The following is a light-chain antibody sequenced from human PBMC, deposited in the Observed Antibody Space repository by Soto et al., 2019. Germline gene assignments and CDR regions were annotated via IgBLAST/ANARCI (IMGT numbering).Light chain of an antibody. CDR1: QGISSY. Sequence: AIRMTQSPSSFSASTGDRVTITCRASQGISSYLAWYQQKPGKAPKLLIYAASTLQSGVPSRFSSSGSGTVCSLIISGLQAEDFASYYWQQDNSYPHTFGGGTKVEIK. CDR2: AAS. J-gene: IGKJ4*01. V-gene: IGKV1-8*01. CDR3: QQDNSYPHT.